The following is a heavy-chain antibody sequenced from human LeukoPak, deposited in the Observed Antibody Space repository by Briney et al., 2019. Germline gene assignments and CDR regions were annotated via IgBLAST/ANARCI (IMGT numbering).Heavy chain of an antibody. J-gene: IGHJ6*03. D-gene: IGHD2-8*01. Sequence: PSETLSLTCAAYGGSFSGYYWSWIRQPPGKGLEWIGEINHSGSTNYNPSLKSRVTISVDTSKNQFSLKLSSVTAADTAVYYCARNSRVYATSYYYYYYMDVWGKGTTVTVS. CDR1: GGSFSGYY. CDR2: INHSGST. V-gene: IGHV4-34*01. CDR3: ARNSRVYATSYYYYYYMDV.